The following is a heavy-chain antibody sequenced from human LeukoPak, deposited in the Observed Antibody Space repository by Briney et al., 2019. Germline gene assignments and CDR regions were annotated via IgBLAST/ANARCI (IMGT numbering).Heavy chain of an antibody. V-gene: IGHV4-4*07. D-gene: IGHD3-9*01. CDR3: ASTRILRYFDWLSLDY. CDR1: GGSISSYY. J-gene: IGHJ4*02. CDR2: IYSSGST. Sequence: PSETLSLTCTVSGGSISSYYWSWIRQPAGKGLEWIGRIYSSGSTNYNPSLKSRVTMSVDTSKNQFSLRLSSVTAADTAVYYCASTRILRYFDWLSLDYWGQGTLVTVSS.